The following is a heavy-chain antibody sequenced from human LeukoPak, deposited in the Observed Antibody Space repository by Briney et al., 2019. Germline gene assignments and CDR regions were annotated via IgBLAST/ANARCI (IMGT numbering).Heavy chain of an antibody. J-gene: IGHJ4*02. CDR2: ISGSGGGT. CDR3: APGRLYHDY. V-gene: IGHV3-23*01. D-gene: IGHD1-26*01. CDR1: GFTFSSYA. Sequence: GGSLRLSCAASGFTFSSYAMSWVRQAPGKGLEWVSAISGSGGGTYYADPVKGRFTISRANSKNTLYLQMNSLRAEDTAVYYCAPGRLYHDYWGQGTLVTVSS.